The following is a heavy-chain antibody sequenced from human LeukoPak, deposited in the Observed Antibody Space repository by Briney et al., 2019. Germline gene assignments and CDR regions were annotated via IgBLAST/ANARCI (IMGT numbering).Heavy chain of an antibody. CDR1: GFPFSIHV. V-gene: IGHV3-23*01. Sequence: HPGGPLRLSCSPSGFPFSIHVVSWAPQPPGKGREWVSAISGSGGSTYYADSVKGRFTISRDNSKNTLYLQMNSLRAEDTAVYYCAKAWYYDSSGSFDYWGQGTLVTVSS. CDR2: ISGSGGST. CDR3: AKAWYYDSSGSFDY. D-gene: IGHD3-22*01. J-gene: IGHJ4*02.